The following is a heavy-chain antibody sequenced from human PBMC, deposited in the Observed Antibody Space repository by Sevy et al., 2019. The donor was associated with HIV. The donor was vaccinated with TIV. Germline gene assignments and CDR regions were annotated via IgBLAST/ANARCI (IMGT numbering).Heavy chain of an antibody. D-gene: IGHD3-22*01. CDR2: IWSDGAYQ. Sequence: GGSLRLSCAAAGFTFSNYAMHWVRQAPGKGLEWVAIIWSDGAYQYHGDSVKGRFTISRDNSKNTRYLQMNNVRVEDTSVHYCARGGYYYDNAAYYAFDSWGQGTLVTVSS. J-gene: IGHJ4*02. V-gene: IGHV3-33*01. CDR3: ARGGYYYDNAAYYAFDS. CDR1: GFTFSNYA.